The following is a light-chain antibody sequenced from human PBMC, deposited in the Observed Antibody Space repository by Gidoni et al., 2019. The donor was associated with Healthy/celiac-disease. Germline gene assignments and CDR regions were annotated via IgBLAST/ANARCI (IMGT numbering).Light chain of an antibody. J-gene: IGKJ2*01. CDR2: AAS. Sequence: DIQMTQSPSSLSASVGDRVTITCRVSQSISSYLNWYQQKPGKAPKLLIYAASSLQSGVPSRFSGSGSGTDFTLTISSRQPEDFATYYCQQSYSTPYTFGQGTKLEIK. CDR3: QQSYSTPYT. V-gene: IGKV1-39*01. CDR1: QSISSY.